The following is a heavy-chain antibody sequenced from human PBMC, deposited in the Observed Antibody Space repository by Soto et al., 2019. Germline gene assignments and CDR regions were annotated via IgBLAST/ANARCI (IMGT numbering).Heavy chain of an antibody. J-gene: IGHJ5*02. V-gene: IGHV3-30*09. CDR2: ISYDGSNK. D-gene: IGHD3-22*01. CDR1: GFTFSSYA. Sequence: QVQLVESGGGVVQPGRSLRLSCAASGFTFSSYAMHWVRQAPGKGLEWVAVISYDGSNKYYADSVKGRCAISRDNSKNALYLQMDSRRAEDTAVYYWARAVDVVVNFPTGWFDPWGQGTLVTVSS. CDR3: ARAVDVVVNFPTGWFDP.